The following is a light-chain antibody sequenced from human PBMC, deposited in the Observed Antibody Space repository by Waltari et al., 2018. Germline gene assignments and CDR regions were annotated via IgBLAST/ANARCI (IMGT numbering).Light chain of an antibody. Sequence: TQSPSTLSASVGDRVTITCRASQTITRWLAGYQQKPGKAPNLLIFDASSLANGVPSRFSGSGSGTEFTLSISSLQAEDAAFYYCQQYYIPPWTFGQGTKVEI. V-gene: IGKV1-5*01. CDR2: DAS. J-gene: IGKJ1*01. CDR1: QTITRW. CDR3: QQYYIPPWT.